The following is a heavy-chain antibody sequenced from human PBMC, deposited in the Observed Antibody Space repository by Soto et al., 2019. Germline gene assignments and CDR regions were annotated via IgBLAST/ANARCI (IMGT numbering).Heavy chain of an antibody. CDR1: GFTLSSYW. D-gene: IGHD4-17*01. CDR2: IKQDGSQK. V-gene: IGHV3-7*03. J-gene: IGHJ4*02. CDR3: MTSVTTHDY. Sequence: EVQLVEPGGGLVQPGGPLRLSCAASGFTLSSYWMNWVRRAPGKGLEWVANIKQDGSQKNYVDSVKGRFTISRDNAKNSLYLQMSSLRAEDTAVYYCMTSVTTHDYWGQGTLVTVSS.